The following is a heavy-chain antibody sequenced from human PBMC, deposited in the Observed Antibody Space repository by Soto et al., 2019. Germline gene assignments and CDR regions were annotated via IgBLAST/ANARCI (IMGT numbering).Heavy chain of an antibody. Sequence: GGSLRLSXAASGFTFSSYAMHWVRQAPGKGLEWVAVISYDGSNKYYADSVKGRFTISRDNSKNTLYLQMNSLRAEDTAVYYCAREPASGSYYNPLIKYYYGMDVWGQGTTVTVSS. D-gene: IGHD3-10*01. CDR3: AREPASGSYYNPLIKYYYGMDV. J-gene: IGHJ6*02. V-gene: IGHV3-30-3*01. CDR1: GFTFSSYA. CDR2: ISYDGSNK.